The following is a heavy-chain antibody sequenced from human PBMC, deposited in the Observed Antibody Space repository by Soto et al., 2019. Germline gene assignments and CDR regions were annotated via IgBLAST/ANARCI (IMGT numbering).Heavy chain of an antibody. CDR3: ASNYGSGYRAFDS. V-gene: IGHV1-69*02. Sequence: QVQLVQSGAEVKSAGSSVKVSCKASGDTFNFYSINWVRQAPGLGLEWVGRVNPILSMSNYAQRFQGRVTRTATKSTGTAYMELRILRSEDTAIYYWASNYGSGYRAFDSWGQGALVTVSS. D-gene: IGHD3-10*01. CDR1: GDTFNFYS. J-gene: IGHJ4*02. CDR2: VNPILSMS.